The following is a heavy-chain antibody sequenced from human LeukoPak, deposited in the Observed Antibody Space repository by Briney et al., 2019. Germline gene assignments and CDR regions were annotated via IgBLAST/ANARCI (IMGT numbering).Heavy chain of an antibody. CDR1: GFTFDDYA. J-gene: IGHJ1*01. V-gene: IGHV3-43D*03. D-gene: IGHD6-13*01. CDR2: ISWDGGST. Sequence: PGGSLRLSCAASGFTFDDYAMHWVRQAPGKGLEWVSLISWDGGSTYYADSVKGRFTISRDNSKNSLYLQMNSLRAVDTALYYCAKGYSSSWYPPKYFQHWGQGTLVTVSS. CDR3: AKGYSSSWYPPKYFQH.